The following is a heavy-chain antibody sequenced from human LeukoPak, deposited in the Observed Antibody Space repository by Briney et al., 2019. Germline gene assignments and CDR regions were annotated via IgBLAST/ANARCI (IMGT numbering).Heavy chain of an antibody. CDR3: ARARGSITIFGVVPTYYYYYGMDV. Sequence: ASVKVSCKASGYTFTSYGISWVRQAPGQGLEWMGWISAYNGNTNYAQKLQGRVTMTTDTSTSTAYMELRSLRSDDTAVYYCARARGSITIFGVVPTYYYYYGMDVWGQGTTVTVSS. CDR1: GYTFTSYG. J-gene: IGHJ6*02. D-gene: IGHD3-3*01. V-gene: IGHV1-18*01. CDR2: ISAYNGNT.